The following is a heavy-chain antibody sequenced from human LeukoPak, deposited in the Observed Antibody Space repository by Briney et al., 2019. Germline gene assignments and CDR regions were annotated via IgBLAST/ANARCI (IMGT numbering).Heavy chain of an antibody. CDR2: ISGSGGST. J-gene: IGHJ6*02. CDR3: AKGLPPDDYYYDNYYGMDV. D-gene: IGHD3-22*01. CDR1: GFTFSSYA. Sequence: GGSLRLSCAASGFTFSSYAMSGVRQAPGKGLEWVSAISGSGGSTYYADSVKGRFTISRDNSKNTLYLQMNSLRAEDTAVYYCAKGLPPDDYYYDNYYGMDVWGQGTTVTVSS. V-gene: IGHV3-23*01.